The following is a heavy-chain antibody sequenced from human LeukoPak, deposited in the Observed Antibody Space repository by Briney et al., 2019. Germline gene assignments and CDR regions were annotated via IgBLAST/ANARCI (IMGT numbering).Heavy chain of an antibody. CDR3: VREGYIYGFHNGDYFDY. CDR1: VFSLSTHW. Sequence: GGALRLSCAASVFSLSTHWMSWVRQAPGKGVEWVANIKQEGSEKFYVDSLKGRFTISRDNAQNSLSLQMSSLRVEDTAVYYCVREGYIYGFHNGDYFDYWGQGTLVTVSS. J-gene: IGHJ4*02. D-gene: IGHD5-18*01. V-gene: IGHV3-7*01. CDR2: IKQEGSEK.